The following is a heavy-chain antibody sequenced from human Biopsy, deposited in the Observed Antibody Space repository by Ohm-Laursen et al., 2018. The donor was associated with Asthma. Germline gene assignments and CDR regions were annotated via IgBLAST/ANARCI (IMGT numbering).Heavy chain of an antibody. Sequence: SVKVSCNTSGYTFDSVGITWVRQAPGQGLEWMGWISVYNGNTKVAQKLQDRVTMITDTSKSTAYMELRSLRSNDTAVYFCARAVDYSHYYGIDVWGQGTTVTVS. CDR1: GYTFDSVG. CDR2: ISVYNGNT. CDR3: ARAVDYSHYYGIDV. D-gene: IGHD3-10*01. J-gene: IGHJ6*02. V-gene: IGHV1-18*01.